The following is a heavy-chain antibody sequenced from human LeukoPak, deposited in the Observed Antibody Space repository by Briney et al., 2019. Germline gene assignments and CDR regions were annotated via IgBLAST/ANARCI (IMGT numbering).Heavy chain of an antibody. CDR3: ARGFVTIGAFDI. Sequence: PGGSLRLSCAASGFTFSSYGMHWVRQAPGKGLEWVAVISYDGSNKYYADSVKGRFTISRDNSKNTLYLQMNSLRAEDTAVYYCARGFVTIGAFDIWGQGTMVTVSS. J-gene: IGHJ3*02. CDR2: ISYDGSNK. CDR1: GFTFSSYG. V-gene: IGHV3-30*03. D-gene: IGHD3-3*01.